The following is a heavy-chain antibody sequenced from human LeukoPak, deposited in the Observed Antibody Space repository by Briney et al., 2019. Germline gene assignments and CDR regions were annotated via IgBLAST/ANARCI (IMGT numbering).Heavy chain of an antibody. CDR1: GYTFTSYG. CDR2: ISPYNGNT. CDR3: ARDVAPGTASRDDAFDI. D-gene: IGHD3-10*01. J-gene: IGHJ3*02. Sequence: ASVKVSCKASGYTFTSYGINWVRQAPGQGLEWMGWISPYNGNTNYAQNLQGRVTMTTDTSTRTAYMEVRGLRSDDTAVYYCARDVAPGTASRDDAFDIWGQGTMFTVSS. V-gene: IGHV1-18*01.